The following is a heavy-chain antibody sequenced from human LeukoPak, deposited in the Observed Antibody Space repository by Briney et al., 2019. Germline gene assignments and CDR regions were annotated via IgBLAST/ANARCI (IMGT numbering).Heavy chain of an antibody. V-gene: IGHV3-23*01. J-gene: IGHJ4*02. D-gene: IGHD6-19*01. CDR3: AKDHQWRIRRNYFDY. Sequence: PGGSLRLSCAASGFTFSSYAMSWVRQARGKGLEWVAAISGSGGNTYYADSVKGGVTISRDNEKKTLYLQMNSLRAEDTAVYYCAKDHQWRIRRNYFDYWGQGTLVTVSS. CDR1: GFTFSSYA. CDR2: ISGSGGNT.